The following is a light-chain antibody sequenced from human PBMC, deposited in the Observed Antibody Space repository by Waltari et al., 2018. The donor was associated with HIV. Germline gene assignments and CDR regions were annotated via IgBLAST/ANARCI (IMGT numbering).Light chain of an antibody. Sequence: QSGLTQPASISASLGQSITISCIPSRTDFSPRNYLSWFQHHPDKAPQLLIYDDNIRPSGIPFRLSGSRAGNTASLTISGLQVDDEGDYYCSSYMNSGSLVFGGGTKVTVL. V-gene: IGLV2-14*01. CDR3: SSYMNSGSLV. CDR1: RTDFSPRNY. CDR2: DDN. J-gene: IGLJ3*02.